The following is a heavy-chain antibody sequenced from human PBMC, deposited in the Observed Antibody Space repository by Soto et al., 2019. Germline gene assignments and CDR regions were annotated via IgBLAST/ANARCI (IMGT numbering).Heavy chain of an antibody. CDR3: PRHGLMVPRTRYNWFEP. CDR1: GGSISSSSYY. V-gene: IGHV4-39*01. CDR2: IYYSGRT. D-gene: IGHD2-8*01. Sequence: PSETLSLTCTVSGGSISSSSYYWGWIRQPPGKGLEWLGSIYYSGRTYYNPSLKSRVTISVDTSKNQFSLKLSSVTAADTAVYSCPRHGLMVPRTRYNWFEPWRQGTRVTVAS. J-gene: IGHJ5*02.